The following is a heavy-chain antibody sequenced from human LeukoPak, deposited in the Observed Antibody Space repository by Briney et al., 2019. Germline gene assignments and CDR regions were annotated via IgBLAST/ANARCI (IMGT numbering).Heavy chain of an antibody. CDR1: GYTFTGYY. V-gene: IGHV1-2*06. J-gene: IGHJ3*02. CDR2: INPNSGGT. CDR3: ARVHPFPDAFDI. Sequence: ASVKVSCKASGYTFTGYYMHWVRQAPGQGLEWMGRINPNSGGTNYAQKFQGRVTMTRDTSISTAYMELSRLRSDDTAVYYCARVHPFPDAFDIWGQGKVVTVSS. D-gene: IGHD2-21*01.